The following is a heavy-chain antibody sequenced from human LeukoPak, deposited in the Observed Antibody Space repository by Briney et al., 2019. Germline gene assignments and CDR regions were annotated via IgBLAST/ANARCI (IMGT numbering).Heavy chain of an antibody. Sequence: GGSLRLSCAASGFTFSTYWMHWVRQAPGKGLVWVSRINADGRTTNYADSVKGRFTISRDNANKTLHMQINSLKVEDAAVYYCARVLCSGGYCYYFDYWGQGTLVTVSS. D-gene: IGHD2-15*01. CDR3: ARVLCSGGYCYYFDY. V-gene: IGHV3-74*01. CDR1: GFTFSTYW. J-gene: IGHJ4*02. CDR2: INADGRTT.